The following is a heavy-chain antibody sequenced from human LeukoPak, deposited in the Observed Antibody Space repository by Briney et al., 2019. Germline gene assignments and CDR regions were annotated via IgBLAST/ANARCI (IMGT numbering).Heavy chain of an antibody. J-gene: IGHJ4*02. Sequence: GASVKVSCKASGYTFTSYDINWVRQATGQGLEWMGWMNPNSGNTGYAQKFQGRVTMTRNTSISTAYMELSSLKTEDTAVYYCTTESMIVVVIEYYFDYWGQGTLVTVSS. CDR1: GYTFTSYD. CDR2: MNPNSGNT. D-gene: IGHD3-22*01. V-gene: IGHV1-8*01. CDR3: TTESMIVVVIEYYFDY.